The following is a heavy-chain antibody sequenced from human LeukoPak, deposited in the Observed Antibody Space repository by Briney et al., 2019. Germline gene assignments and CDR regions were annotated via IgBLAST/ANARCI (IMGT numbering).Heavy chain of an antibody. Sequence: GGSLRLSCAASGFTFGTHTMNWVRQAPGKGLEWVSCISSSSSDIYYADSVKGRFTISRDNAKNSLYLHMSSLRAEDTAVYYCARVPGGLEWADFDYWGQGTLVTVSS. D-gene: IGHD3-3*01. CDR1: GFTFGTHT. J-gene: IGHJ4*02. V-gene: IGHV3-21*01. CDR2: ISSSSSDI. CDR3: ARVPGGLEWADFDY.